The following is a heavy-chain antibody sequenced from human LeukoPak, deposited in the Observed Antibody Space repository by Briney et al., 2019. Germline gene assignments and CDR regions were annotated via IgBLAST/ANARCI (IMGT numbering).Heavy chain of an antibody. CDR1: GGSISSYY. Sequence: SETLSLTCTVSGGSISSYYWSWIRQPAGKGLEWIGRIYTSGSTNYNPFLKSRVTMSVDTSKNQFSLKLSSVTAADTAVYYCARDGLYYDFWSGYYRSYYFDYWGQGTLVTVSS. D-gene: IGHD3-3*01. J-gene: IGHJ4*02. V-gene: IGHV4-4*07. CDR3: ARDGLYYDFWSGYYRSYYFDY. CDR2: IYTSGST.